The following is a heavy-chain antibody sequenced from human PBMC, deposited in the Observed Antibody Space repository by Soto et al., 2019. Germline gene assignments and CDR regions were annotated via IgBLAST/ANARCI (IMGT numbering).Heavy chain of an antibody. J-gene: IGHJ4*02. D-gene: IGHD3-9*01. V-gene: IGHV3-53*01. CDR3: ARVRQGLRYFDWLGFDY. CDR1: GFTVSSNY. CDR2: IYSGGST. Sequence: GGSLRLSCAASGFTVSSNYMSWVRQAPGKGLEWVSVIYSGGSTYYADSVKGRLTISRDNSKNTLYLQMNSLRAEDTAVYYCARVRQGLRYFDWLGFDYWGQGTLVTVSS.